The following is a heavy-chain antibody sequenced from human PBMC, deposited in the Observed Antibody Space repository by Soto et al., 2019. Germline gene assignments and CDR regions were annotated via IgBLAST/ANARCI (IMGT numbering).Heavy chain of an antibody. V-gene: IGHV3-23*01. CDR1: GFTFTKFA. CDR3: VRDWSGSTCPCMDV. D-gene: IGHD3-3*01. J-gene: IGHJ6*02. Sequence: ELQLLESGGGLAQPGGSLRPSCAASGFTFTKFALTWVRQAPGKGPEWVSTIRASGDTTYYADSVKGRFTVSRDSSKTTLYLQMNTLRAEDTAVYYCVRDWSGSTCPCMDVWGQGTTVTVSS. CDR2: IRASGDTT.